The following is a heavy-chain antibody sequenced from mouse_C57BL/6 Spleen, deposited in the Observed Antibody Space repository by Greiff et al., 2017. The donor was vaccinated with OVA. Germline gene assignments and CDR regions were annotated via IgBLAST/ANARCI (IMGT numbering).Heavy chain of an antibody. Sequence: EVQRVESGGGLVKPGGSLKLSCAASGFTFSDYGMHWVRQAPEKGLEWVAYISSGSSTIYYADTVKGRFTISRDNAKNTLFLQMTSLRSEDTAMYYCANPDYYGSSPFAYWGQGTLVTVSA. J-gene: IGHJ3*01. CDR2: ISSGSSTI. D-gene: IGHD1-1*01. V-gene: IGHV5-17*01. CDR1: GFTFSDYG. CDR3: ANPDYYGSSPFAY.